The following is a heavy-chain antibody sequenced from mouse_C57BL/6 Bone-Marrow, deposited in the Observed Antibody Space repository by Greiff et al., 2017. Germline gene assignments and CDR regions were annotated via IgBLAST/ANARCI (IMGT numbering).Heavy chain of an antibody. CDR2: IHPTSGST. V-gene: IGHV1-64*01. Sequence: VQLQQPGAELVKPGASVKLSCKASGYTFTSYWMHWVKQRPGQGLEWIGMIHPTSGSTNYNEKFKSKATLTVDKSSSTAYMQLSSLTSEDSAVLYCARARYYGSSGYFDVWGTGTTVTVSS. J-gene: IGHJ1*03. D-gene: IGHD1-1*01. CDR3: ARARYYGSSGYFDV. CDR1: GYTFTSYW.